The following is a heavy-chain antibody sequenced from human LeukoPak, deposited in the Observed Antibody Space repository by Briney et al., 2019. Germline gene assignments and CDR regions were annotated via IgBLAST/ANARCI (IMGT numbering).Heavy chain of an antibody. V-gene: IGHV3-23*01. D-gene: IGHD3-10*01. CDR1: GFTFSSYA. J-gene: IGHJ5*02. CDR3: AKLAYSGEEGDWFDP. Sequence: GGSLRLSCAASGFTFSSYAMSWVRQAPGKGLEWVSGISGSGGSTYYSDSVKGRFTISRDNSKNTLYLQMNSLRPEDTAVYYCAKLAYSGEEGDWFDPWGQGTLVTVSS. CDR2: ISGSGGST.